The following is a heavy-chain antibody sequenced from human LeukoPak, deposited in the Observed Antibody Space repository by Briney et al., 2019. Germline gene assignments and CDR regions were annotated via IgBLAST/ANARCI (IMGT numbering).Heavy chain of an antibody. CDR3: ARASTYYYGSGSYFVPPRFDY. J-gene: IGHJ4*02. CDR1: DGSISSNSYY. CDR2: ISYSGRT. D-gene: IGHD3-10*01. V-gene: IGHV4-39*07. Sequence: SETLSLTCTVSDGSISSNSYYWGWIRQPPGKGLEWIGSISYSGRTYYNPSLESRVTISVDASKNQFSLKLSSVTAADTAVYYCARASTYYYGSGSYFVPPRFDYWGQGTLVTVSS.